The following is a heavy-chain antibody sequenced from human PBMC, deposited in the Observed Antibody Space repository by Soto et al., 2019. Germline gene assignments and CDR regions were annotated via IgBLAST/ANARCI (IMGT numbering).Heavy chain of an antibody. V-gene: IGHV3-23*01. J-gene: IGHJ6*03. Sequence: PGGSLRLSCAASGFTFSNYDMSWVRQAPGKGLEWVSVISGSGGSTYYPDSVKGRFTISRDNSKNTLYLQMSSLRAEDTAVYYCAKDHTQGYYYMDVWGKGTTVTVSS. CDR2: ISGSGGST. CDR1: GFTFSNYD. CDR3: AKDHTQGYYYMDV.